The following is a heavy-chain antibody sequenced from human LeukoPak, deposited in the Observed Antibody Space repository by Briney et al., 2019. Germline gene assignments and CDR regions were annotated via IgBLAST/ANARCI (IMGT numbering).Heavy chain of an antibody. J-gene: IGHJ3*02. CDR2: IYYSGST. CDR3: ASTITMKVKDAFDI. D-gene: IGHD3-22*01. Sequence: SETLSLTCSLSGVSIRSRSYYWGWIRQTPGKGLEWIGSIYYSGSTYYNPALKSRVTISVDTSKNQFFLKLSSVTGADTAMYYCASTITMKVKDAFDIWGQGTMVTVSS. CDR1: GVSIRSRSYY. V-gene: IGHV4-39*07.